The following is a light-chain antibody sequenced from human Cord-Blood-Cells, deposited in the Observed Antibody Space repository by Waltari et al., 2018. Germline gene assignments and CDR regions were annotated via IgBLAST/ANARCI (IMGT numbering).Light chain of an antibody. V-gene: IGLV3-1*01. CDR3: QAWDSSTVV. Sequence: SDELTQPPSVSVSPGQTASIPCSGEKLGDKYACWYQQKPGQSPVLVIYQDSKRPSGVPGRFSGSNSGNTATLTISGTQAMDEADYYCQAWDSSTVVFGGGTKLTVL. J-gene: IGLJ2*01. CDR2: QDS. CDR1: KLGDKY.